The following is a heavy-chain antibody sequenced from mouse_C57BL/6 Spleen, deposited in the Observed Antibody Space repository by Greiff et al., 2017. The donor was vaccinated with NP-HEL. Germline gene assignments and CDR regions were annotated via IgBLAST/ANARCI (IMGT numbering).Heavy chain of an antibody. Sequence: VQLQQSGAELVMPGASVKLSCKASGYTFTSYWMHWVKQRPGQGLEWIGEIDPSDSYTNYNQKFKGKSTLTVDKSSSTAYMQLSSLTSEDSAVYYCARKGYPYYFDYWGQGTTLTVSS. CDR1: GYTFTSYW. J-gene: IGHJ2*01. CDR3: ARKGYPYYFDY. CDR2: IDPSDSYT. D-gene: IGHD2-2*01. V-gene: IGHV1-69*01.